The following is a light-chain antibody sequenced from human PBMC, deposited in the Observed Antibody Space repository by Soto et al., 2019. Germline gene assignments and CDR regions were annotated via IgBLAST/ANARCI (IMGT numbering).Light chain of an antibody. V-gene: IGKV3-20*01. CDR2: GAS. CDR3: QQYGSSLCT. CDR1: QSISNTF. Sequence: EIVLTQSPGTLSLSPGERATLSCRASQSISNTFLAWYQQKPGQAPRLLIYGASSRATGTPDRFSGSGSGTDFTLSISRLEPEDFAVYYCQQYGSSLCTFGQGTKVEIK. J-gene: IGKJ1*01.